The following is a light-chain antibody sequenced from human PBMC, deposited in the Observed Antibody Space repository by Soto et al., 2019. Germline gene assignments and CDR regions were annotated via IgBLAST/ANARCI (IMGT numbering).Light chain of an antibody. Sequence: QSVLTQPPSASGTPGQRVTISCSGSSSNIGSNTVNWYQQLPGTAPKLLIYSNNERPSGVPDRLSGSKSGTSASLAISGLQSEDEADYYCAAWGDSLNGRVFGGGTKVTVL. V-gene: IGLV1-44*01. J-gene: IGLJ3*02. CDR3: AAWGDSLNGRV. CDR1: SSNIGSNT. CDR2: SNN.